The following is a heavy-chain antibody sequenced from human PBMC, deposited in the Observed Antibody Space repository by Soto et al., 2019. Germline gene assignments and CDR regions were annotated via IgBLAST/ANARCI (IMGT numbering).Heavy chain of an antibody. D-gene: IGHD1-1*01. CDR1: GFTFSSYW. CDR3: ARGARNNDYIDY. J-gene: IGHJ4*02. V-gene: IGHV3-74*01. Sequence: EVQLVESGGGLVQPGGSLRLSCAASGFTFSSYWMHWVRQAPGKGLVWVSRIYTDGSRADYADSVKGRFTTSRDNAKNTVYLQENSLVAEDTAVYYCARGARNNDYIDYWGQGTLVTVSS. CDR2: IYTDGSRA.